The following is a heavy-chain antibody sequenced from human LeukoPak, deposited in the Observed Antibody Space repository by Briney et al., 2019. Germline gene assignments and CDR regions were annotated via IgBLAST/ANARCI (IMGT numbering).Heavy chain of an antibody. CDR2: TYYRSKWYN. V-gene: IGHV6-1*01. CDR3: AREIGSSGWYPGGTLDY. CDR1: GDSVSSNSVA. Sequence: SQTLSLTCAISGDSVSSNSVAWNWIRQSPSRGLEWLGRTYYRSKWYNDYAVSVKSRITINPDTSKNQFSLQLNSVTPEDTAVYYCAREIGSSGWYPGGTLDYWGQGTLVTVSS. D-gene: IGHD6-19*01. J-gene: IGHJ4*02.